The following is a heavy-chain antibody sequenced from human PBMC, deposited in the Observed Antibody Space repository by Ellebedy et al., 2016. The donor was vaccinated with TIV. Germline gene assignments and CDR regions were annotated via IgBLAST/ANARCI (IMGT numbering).Heavy chain of an antibody. CDR2: IYAGGST. V-gene: IGHV3-53*01. Sequence: GESLKISXAASGFTVSSNYISWVRQAPGKWLEWVSVIYAGGSTYYADSVRGRFTISRDNSNNIVYLQMDSMRAEDTAVYYCARDSAAGTRDNAFDIWGQGTMVTVSS. CDR3: ARDSAAGTRDNAFDI. CDR1: GFTVSSNY. J-gene: IGHJ3*02. D-gene: IGHD6-13*01.